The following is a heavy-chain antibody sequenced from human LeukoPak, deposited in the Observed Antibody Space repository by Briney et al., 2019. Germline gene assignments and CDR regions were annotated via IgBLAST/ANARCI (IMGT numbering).Heavy chain of an antibody. V-gene: IGHV3-23*01. J-gene: IGHJ4*02. D-gene: IGHD6-19*01. CDR3: AKQIGRQC. CDR1: GFTFSSYA. CDR2: ISGSGSST. Sequence: QSGGSLRLSCAASGFTFSSYAMSWVRQAPGKGLEWVSGISGSGSSTYYADSVKGRFTISRDNSKNMLYLQMNSLRVEDTAVYYCAKQIGRQCWGQGTLVTVSS.